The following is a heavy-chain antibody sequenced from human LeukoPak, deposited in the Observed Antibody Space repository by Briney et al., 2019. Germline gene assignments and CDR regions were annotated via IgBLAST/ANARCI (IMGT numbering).Heavy chain of an antibody. CDR2: ITSSSNYI. CDR1: GFTFSSYS. J-gene: IGHJ4*02. D-gene: IGHD6-19*01. Sequence: GGSLRLSCAASGFTFSSYSINWVRQAPGKGLEYVSSITSSSNYIYYADSVKGRFTISRDNTKNSLYLQMNSLRAEDTAVYYCAKDRSSGWYFDYWGQGTLVTVSS. CDR3: AKDRSSGWYFDY. V-gene: IGHV3-21*04.